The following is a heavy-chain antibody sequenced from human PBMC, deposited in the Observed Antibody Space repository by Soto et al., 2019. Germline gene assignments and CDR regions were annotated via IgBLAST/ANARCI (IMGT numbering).Heavy chain of an antibody. CDR3: ARGLVFRIGYYHAEYFQH. D-gene: IGHD3-22*01. V-gene: IGHV4-30-4*01. Sequence: SETLSLTCTVSGGSISSGDYYWSWIRQPPGKGLEWIGYIYYSGSTYYNPSLKSRFTISVDTSKNQFSLKLSSVTAADTAVYYCARGLVFRIGYYHAEYFQHWGQGTLCTVSS. J-gene: IGHJ1*01. CDR2: IYYSGST. CDR1: GGSISSGDYY.